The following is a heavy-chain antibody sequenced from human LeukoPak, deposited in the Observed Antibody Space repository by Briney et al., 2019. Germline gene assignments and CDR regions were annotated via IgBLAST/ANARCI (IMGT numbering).Heavy chain of an antibody. D-gene: IGHD6-13*01. CDR3: AIPSDWYSSSCDY. Sequence: SVTVSCTASGGTFSSYAISWVRQAPGQGLEWMGGIIPIFGTANYAQKFQGRVTIPADESTSTAYMELSSLRSEDTAVYYCAIPSDWYSSSCDYWVQGTLATVSS. CDR2: IIPIFGTA. J-gene: IGHJ4*02. CDR1: GGTFSSYA. V-gene: IGHV1-69*13.